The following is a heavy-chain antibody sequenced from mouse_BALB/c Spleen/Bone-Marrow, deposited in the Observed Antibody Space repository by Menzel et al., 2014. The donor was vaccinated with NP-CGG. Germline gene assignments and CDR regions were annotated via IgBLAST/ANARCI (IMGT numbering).Heavy chain of an antibody. Sequence: EVQVVESGGGPEQPGGSLRLSCATSGFSLTDYYMSWIRQPPGKALEWLGFIRNKAKGSTTDYSASVKGRFTISRDNSQSNLYLQMNTSRKENSAPNYCARNKEGSYSGGYLDIWGEGTTVTVSS. CDR3: ARNKEGSYSGGYLDI. J-gene: IGHJ1*01. CDR2: IRNKAKGSTT. D-gene: IGHD1-1*02. V-gene: IGHV7-3*02. CDR1: GFSLTDYY.